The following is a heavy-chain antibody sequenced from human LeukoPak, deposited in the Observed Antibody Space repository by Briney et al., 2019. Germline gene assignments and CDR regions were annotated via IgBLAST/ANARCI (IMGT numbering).Heavy chain of an antibody. CDR3: ARDVGAAMSAHCSGGSCNDAFDI. D-gene: IGHD2-15*01. V-gene: IGHV3-66*01. Sequence: GGSLRLSCAASGFTFSSYAMSWVRQAPGKGLEWVSVIYSGGSTYYADSVKGRFTISRDNSKNTLYLQMNSLRAEDTAVYYCARDVGAAMSAHCSGGSCNDAFDIWGQGTMVTVSS. CDR1: GFTFSSYA. J-gene: IGHJ3*02. CDR2: IYSGGST.